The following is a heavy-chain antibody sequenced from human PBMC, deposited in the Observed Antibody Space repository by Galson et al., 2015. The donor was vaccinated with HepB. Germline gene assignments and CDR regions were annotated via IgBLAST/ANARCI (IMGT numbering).Heavy chain of an antibody. Sequence: SLRLSCAASGFTFGNYALSWVRQAPGKGLEWVSGIGGSGFNTYYADSVKGRFIVSGDNSKNTLYLQMNSLRAEDTAVYFCAKVSIGSHFLLLDTFDIWGQGTMVTVSS. D-gene: IGHD1-26*01. CDR1: GFTFGNYA. CDR3: AKVSIGSHFLLLDTFDI. J-gene: IGHJ3*02. CDR2: IGGSGFNT. V-gene: IGHV3-23*01.